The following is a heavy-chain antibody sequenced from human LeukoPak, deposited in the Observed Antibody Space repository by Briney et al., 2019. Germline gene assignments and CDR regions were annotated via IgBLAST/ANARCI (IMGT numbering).Heavy chain of an antibody. CDR1: GGSISSYY. CDR2: IYYSGST. J-gene: IGHJ3*02. Sequence: KTSETLSLTCTVSGGSISSYYWSWIRQPPGKGLEWIGYIYYSGSTNYNPSLKSRVTISVDTSKNQFSLKLSSVTAADTAVYYCARDYDSSGYSTVARAVDAFDIWGQGTMVTVSS. CDR3: ARDYDSSGYSTVARAVDAFDI. D-gene: IGHD3-22*01. V-gene: IGHV4-59*12.